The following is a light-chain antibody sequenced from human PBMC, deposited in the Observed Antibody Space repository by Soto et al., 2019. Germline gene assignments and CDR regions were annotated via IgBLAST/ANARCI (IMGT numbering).Light chain of an antibody. CDR2: DVS. CDR3: CSYAGRYIYV. CDR1: NSDVGTYNY. V-gene: IGLV2-11*01. Sequence: QSALTQPRSVSGSPGQSVTISCTGTNSDVGTYNYVSWYQQHPGKAPKLMIYDVSKRPSGVPDRFSGSKSGNTASLTISGLQAEDEADYYCCSYAGRYIYVFXTATKLTVL. J-gene: IGLJ1*01.